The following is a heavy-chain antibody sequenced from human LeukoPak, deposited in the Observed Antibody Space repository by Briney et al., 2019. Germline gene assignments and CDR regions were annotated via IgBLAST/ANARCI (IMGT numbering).Heavy chain of an antibody. CDR2: IKADGSEK. CDR3: AYRNNFEY. V-gene: IGHV3-7*05. CDR1: EFTFSSYG. J-gene: IGHJ4*02. Sequence: GGSLRLSCAASEFTFSSYGMNWVRQPPGKGLEWVANIKADGSEKYYVDSVKGRFTISRDDAKRTVDLQMDNLRAEDTAIYYCAYRNNFEYWGQGALVTVSS. D-gene: IGHD1-26*01.